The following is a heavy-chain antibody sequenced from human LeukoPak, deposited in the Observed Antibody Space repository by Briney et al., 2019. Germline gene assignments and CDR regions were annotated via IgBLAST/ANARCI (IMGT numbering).Heavy chain of an antibody. V-gene: IGHV3-72*01. CDR3: ARGDFKTS. D-gene: IGHD3-3*01. CDR1: GFTFSDQY. J-gene: IGHJ5*02. CDR2: IRNRVNSYTT. Sequence: GGSLRLSCSAYGFTFSDQYMDWVRQAPGKGLERVARIRNRVNSYTTDYAASVKGRFTISRDDSKNSLYLQMNSLKIEDTAVYYCARGDFKTSWGQGTLVTVSS.